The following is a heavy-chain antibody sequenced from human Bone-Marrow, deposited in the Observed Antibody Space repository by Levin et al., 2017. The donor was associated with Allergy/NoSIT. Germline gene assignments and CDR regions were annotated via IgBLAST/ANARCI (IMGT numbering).Heavy chain of an antibody. CDR3: SRDYGSGMDV. CDR2: IWYDGTNQ. CDR1: GFTFGSFG. D-gene: IGHD3-10*01. V-gene: IGHV3-33*01. Sequence: LSLTCAASGFTFGSFGMHWVRQAPGKGLEWVAFIWYDGTNQYYADSAKGRFTISRDNSKDRLYLQMNSLRAEDTALYFCSRDYGSGMDVWGQGTTVTVSS. J-gene: IGHJ6*02.